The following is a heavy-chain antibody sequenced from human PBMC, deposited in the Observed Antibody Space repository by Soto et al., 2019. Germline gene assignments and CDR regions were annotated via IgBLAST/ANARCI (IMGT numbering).Heavy chain of an antibody. Sequence: EVQLVESGGGLVQPDRSLRLSCAASGFTFDDFAMHWVRQAPGKGLEWVSGINWNGGNKAYADSVKGRFTISRDNAKNSLYLQVNSLRDEDTALYYCAKVRGRTTGTAGGVDYWGQGALITVSS. D-gene: IGHD1-1*01. CDR3: AKVRGRTTGTAGGVDY. J-gene: IGHJ4*02. V-gene: IGHV3-9*01. CDR1: GFTFDDFA. CDR2: INWNGGNK.